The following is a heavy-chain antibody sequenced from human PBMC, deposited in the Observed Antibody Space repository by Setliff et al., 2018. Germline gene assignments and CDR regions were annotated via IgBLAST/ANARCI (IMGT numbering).Heavy chain of an antibody. J-gene: IGHJ6*02. CDR3: ARSSPDGYNLGYYYYGMDV. CDR1: GGTFSSYA. D-gene: IGHD5-12*01. V-gene: IGHV1-69*10. Sequence: SVKVSCKASGGTFSSYAISWVRQAPGQGLEWMGGTIPILGIANYAQKFQGRVTITADESASTTYMELSSLRSEDTAVYYCARSSPDGYNLGYYYYGMDVWGQGTTVTVSS. CDR2: TIPILGIA.